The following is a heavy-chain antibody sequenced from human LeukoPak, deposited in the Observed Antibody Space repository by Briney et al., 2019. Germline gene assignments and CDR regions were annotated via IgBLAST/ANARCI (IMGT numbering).Heavy chain of an antibody. J-gene: IGHJ4*02. Sequence: PSQTLSLTCTVSGGSISSGGYYWSWIRQHPGKGLEWIGYIYYSGSTYYNPSLKSRVTISVDTSKNQFSLKLSSVTAADTAVYYCARDGGYGSGSYVDYWGQGTLVTVSS. CDR1: GGSISSGGYY. CDR2: IYYSGST. D-gene: IGHD3-10*01. V-gene: IGHV4-31*03. CDR3: ARDGGYGSGSYVDY.